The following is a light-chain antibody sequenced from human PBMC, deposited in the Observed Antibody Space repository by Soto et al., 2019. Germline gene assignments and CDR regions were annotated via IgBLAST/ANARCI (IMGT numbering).Light chain of an antibody. V-gene: IGKV1-5*03. Sequence: DIQMTQSPSTLSASVGKKTNITCRASPSISSWLAWYQQKPGKAPNLLIYKASSLESGVPSRFSGSGSGTEFTLTISSLQPDDFATYYCQQYNSYSLTFGGGTKVDIK. J-gene: IGKJ4*01. CDR2: KAS. CDR3: QQYNSYSLT. CDR1: PSISSW.